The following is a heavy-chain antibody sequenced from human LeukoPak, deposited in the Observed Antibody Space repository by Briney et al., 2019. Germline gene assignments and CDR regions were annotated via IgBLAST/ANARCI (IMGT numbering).Heavy chain of an antibody. CDR1: GFTFSTYE. CDR2: ISSSGSAI. J-gene: IGHJ4*02. CDR3: ATKVAGTSNFSY. V-gene: IGHV3-48*03. D-gene: IGHD6-19*01. Sequence: GGSLRLSCAASGFTFSTYEMNWVRQAPGKGLEWVSYISSSGSAIQYADSVKGRFTISRDNAKNSLYLQMNSLRAEDTAVYYCATKVAGTSNFSYWGQGTLVTVSS.